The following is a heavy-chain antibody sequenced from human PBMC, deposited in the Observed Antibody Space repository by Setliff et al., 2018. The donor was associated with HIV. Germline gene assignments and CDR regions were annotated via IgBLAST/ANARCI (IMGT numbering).Heavy chain of an antibody. J-gene: IGHJ4*02. Sequence: ASVKVSCKASGYNFNNHGITWVRQAPGRGLEWVGWIGYNGNTNYAEKFQGRVIITADRSTDMTHMELSSLRSEDTAVYYCATLSGYDRDDYWGQGTLVTVSS. CDR1: GYNFNNHG. V-gene: IGHV1-18*01. D-gene: IGHD5-12*01. CDR3: ATLSGYDRDDY. CDR2: IGYNGNT.